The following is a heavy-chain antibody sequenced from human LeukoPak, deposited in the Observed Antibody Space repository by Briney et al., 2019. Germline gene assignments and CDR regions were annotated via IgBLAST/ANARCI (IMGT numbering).Heavy chain of an antibody. CDR3: ARDSSPAEYSSSWWSSRGYYYYYMDV. CDR1: GFTFDDYG. D-gene: IGHD6-13*01. Sequence: PGGSLRLSCAASGFTFDDYGMSWVRQAPGKGLEWVSSISSSSSYIYYADSVKGRFTISRDNAKNSLYLQMNSLRAEDTAVYYCARDSSPAEYSSSWWSSRGYYYYYMDVWGKGTTVTVSS. J-gene: IGHJ6*03. CDR2: ISSSSSYI. V-gene: IGHV3-21*01.